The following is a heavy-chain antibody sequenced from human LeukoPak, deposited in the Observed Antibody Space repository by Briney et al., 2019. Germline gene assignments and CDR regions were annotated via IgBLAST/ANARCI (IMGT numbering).Heavy chain of an antibody. V-gene: IGHV3-30*09. D-gene: IGHD3-22*01. CDR1: KFTYSSYA. CDR2: ISYDGSNK. CDR3: ARDSDLSYYYDSSGYYYGNAFDI. Sequence: CAAAKFTYSSYAMNCIRQAPGKGLEWVAVISYDGSNKYYADSVKGRFAISRDNSKSTLYLQMNSLRAEDTAVYYCARDSDLSYYYDSSGYYYGNAFDIWGQGTMVTVSS. J-gene: IGHJ3*02.